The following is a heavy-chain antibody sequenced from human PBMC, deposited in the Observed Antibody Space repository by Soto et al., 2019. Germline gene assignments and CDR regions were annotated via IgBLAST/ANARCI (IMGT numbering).Heavy chain of an antibody. D-gene: IGHD6-13*01. V-gene: IGHV3-43*01. CDR1: GFTFDDYT. CDR2: ISWDGGST. CDR3: AKEGAAARENTFDY. J-gene: IGHJ4*02. Sequence: EVQLVESGGVVVQPGGSLRLSCAASGFTFDDYTMHWVRQAPGKGLEWVSLISWDGGSTYYADSVKGRFTISRDNSKNSLYLQMNSLRTEDTALYYCAKEGAAARENTFDYWGQGTLVTVSS.